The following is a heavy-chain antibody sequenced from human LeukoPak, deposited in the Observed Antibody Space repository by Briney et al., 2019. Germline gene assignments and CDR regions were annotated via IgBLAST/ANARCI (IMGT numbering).Heavy chain of an antibody. CDR2: ISGSGGST. CDR3: AKDVPYYYDSSGIY. J-gene: IGHJ4*02. V-gene: IGHV3-23*01. CDR1: GFTFSSYP. D-gene: IGHD3-22*01. Sequence: GGSLRLSCAASGFTFSSYPMSWVRQAPGKGLEWVSAISGSGGSTYYADSVKGRFTISRDNSKNTLYLQMNSLRAEDTAVYYCAKDVPYYYDSSGIYWGQGTLVTVSS.